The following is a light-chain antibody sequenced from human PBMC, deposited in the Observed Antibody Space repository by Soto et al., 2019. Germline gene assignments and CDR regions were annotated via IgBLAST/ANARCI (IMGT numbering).Light chain of an antibody. CDR1: QSVSSY. CDR3: QQYGNLVWT. J-gene: IGKJ1*01. Sequence: EIVMTQSPATLSVSPGERATLSCRASQSVSSYLAWYQQKPGQAPRLLMYDASRRATGIPDRFSGSGSGTDFTLTISRLEPEDFAVYYCQQYGNLVWTFGQGTKVDIK. V-gene: IGKV3-20*01. CDR2: DAS.